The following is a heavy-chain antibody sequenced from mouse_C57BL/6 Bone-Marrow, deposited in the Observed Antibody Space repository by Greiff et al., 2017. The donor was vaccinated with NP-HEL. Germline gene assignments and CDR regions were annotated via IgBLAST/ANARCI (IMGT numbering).Heavy chain of an antibody. CDR3: ERGDYGSSRFGYAMDY. J-gene: IGHJ4*01. Sequence: QVQLQQSGAELVKPGASVKISCKASGYAFSSYWMNWVKERPGKGLEWIGQIYPGDGDTQSNGKFKGKATLTADKSSSTAYMQVSSLTSEDSAVYFCERGDYGSSRFGYAMDYWGQGTSVTVSS. V-gene: IGHV1-80*01. CDR2: IYPGDGDT. CDR1: GYAFSSYW. D-gene: IGHD1-1*01.